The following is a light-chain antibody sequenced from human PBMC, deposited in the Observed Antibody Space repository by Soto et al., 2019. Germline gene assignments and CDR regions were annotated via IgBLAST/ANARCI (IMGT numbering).Light chain of an antibody. CDR2: DAS. CDR1: QGISTA. CDR3: QQFTSYPPT. V-gene: IGKV1-13*02. Sequence: AIQLTQSPCSLSASVGDRVSITCRASQGISTALAWYQQEPGKPPKLLIYDASNLEGGVPSRFSGSGSGTDFTLTISSLQPEDFATYYCQQFTSYPPTFGGGTKVEIK. J-gene: IGKJ4*01.